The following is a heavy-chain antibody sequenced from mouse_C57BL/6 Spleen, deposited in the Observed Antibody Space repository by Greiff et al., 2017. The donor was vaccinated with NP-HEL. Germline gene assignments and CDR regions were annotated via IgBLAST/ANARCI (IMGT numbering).Heavy chain of an antibody. J-gene: IGHJ2*01. V-gene: IGHV1-52*01. CDR3: AREHYGSRGVGY. CDR1: GYTFTSYW. D-gene: IGHD1-1*01. Sequence: QVQLQQPGAELVRPGSSVKLSCKASGYTFTSYWMHWVKQRPIQGLEWIGNIDPSDSETHYNQKFKDKATLTVDKSSSTAYMQRSRLTSEDSAVYYCAREHYGSRGVGYWGQGTTLTVSS. CDR2: IDPSDSET.